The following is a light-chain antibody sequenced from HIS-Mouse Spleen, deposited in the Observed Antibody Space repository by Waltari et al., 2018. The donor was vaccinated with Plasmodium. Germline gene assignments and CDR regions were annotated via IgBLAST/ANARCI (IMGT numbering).Light chain of an antibody. CDR1: QSVSSN. J-gene: IGKJ3*01. CDR3: QQYNNWSFT. Sequence: EIVMTQSPATLSVSPGERATLSCRASQSVSSNLAWYPQKPGRAPRRIIYGASTMDTGIPARFSGSGSGTEFTLTISSLQSEDFAVYYCQQYNNWSFTFGPGTKVDIK. V-gene: IGKV3-15*01. CDR2: GAS.